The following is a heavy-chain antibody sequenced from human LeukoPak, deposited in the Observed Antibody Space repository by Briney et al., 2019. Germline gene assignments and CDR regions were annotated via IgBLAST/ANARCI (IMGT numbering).Heavy chain of an antibody. J-gene: IGHJ3*02. CDR2: IWYDGSNK. D-gene: IGHD5-24*01. CDR1: GFTFSSYG. Sequence: GGSLRLSCAASGFTFSSYGMHWVRQAPGKGLEWVAVIWYDGSNKYYADSVKGRFTISRDNSKNTLYLQMNSLRAEDTAVYYCARDSAVGMATKAAFDIWGQGTMVTVSP. V-gene: IGHV3-33*01. CDR3: ARDSAVGMATKAAFDI.